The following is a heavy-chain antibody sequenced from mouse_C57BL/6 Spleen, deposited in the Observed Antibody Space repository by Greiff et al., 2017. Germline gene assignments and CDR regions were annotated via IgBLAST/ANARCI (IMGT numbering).Heavy chain of an antibody. Sequence: QVQLQQPGAELVMPGASVKLSCKASGYTFTSYWMHWVKQRPGQGLEWIGEIDPSDSYTNYHQKFKGKSTLTVDKSSSTAYMQLSSLTSEDSAVYYCARPSSYYGSSYFDYWGQGTTLTVSS. J-gene: IGHJ2*01. D-gene: IGHD1-1*01. CDR2: IDPSDSYT. CDR3: ARPSSYYGSSYFDY. CDR1: GYTFTSYW. V-gene: IGHV1-69*01.